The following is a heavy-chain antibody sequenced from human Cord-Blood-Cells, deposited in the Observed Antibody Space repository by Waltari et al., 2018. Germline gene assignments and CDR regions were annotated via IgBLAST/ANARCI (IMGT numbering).Heavy chain of an antibody. D-gene: IGHD2-15*01. Sequence: QVQLQQWGAGLLKPSETLSLTCAVSGGSFSGYYWSWIRQPTGKGLEWIGEINHSGSTNYNPSLKSRVTISVDTSKNQFSLKLSSVTAADTAVYYCAMGRRYCSGGSCYLGFDYWGQGTLVTVSS. CDR2: INHSGST. CDR3: AMGRRYCSGGSCYLGFDY. CDR1: GGSFSGYY. V-gene: IGHV4-34*01. J-gene: IGHJ4*02.